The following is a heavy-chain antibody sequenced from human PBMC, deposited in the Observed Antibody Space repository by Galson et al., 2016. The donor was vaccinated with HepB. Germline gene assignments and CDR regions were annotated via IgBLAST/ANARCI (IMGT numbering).Heavy chain of an antibody. Sequence: SVKVSCKASGGTFTTFAVSWVRQAPGQGLEWMGGIIPIFGTANYAQKFQGRVTITADESTSTAYLELSSLRSDDTAVNYCARDENKVTMVFKIWGQGTLVTVSS. CDR1: GGTFTTFA. D-gene: IGHD3-10*01. V-gene: IGHV1-69*13. CDR3: ARDENKVTMVFKI. J-gene: IGHJ3*02. CDR2: IIPIFGTA.